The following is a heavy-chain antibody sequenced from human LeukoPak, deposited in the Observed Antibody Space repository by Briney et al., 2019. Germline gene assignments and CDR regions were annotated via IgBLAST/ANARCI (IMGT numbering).Heavy chain of an antibody. CDR3: ARDGVLLWFGELSNAFDI. Sequence: PGGSLRLSCAASGFTFSSYWMSWVRQAPGKGLEWVANIKQDGSEKYYVDSVKGRFTISRDNAKNSLYLQMNRLRAEDTAVYYCARDGVLLWFGELSNAFDIWGQGTMVTVSS. CDR2: IKQDGSEK. J-gene: IGHJ3*02. V-gene: IGHV3-7*01. CDR1: GFTFSSYW. D-gene: IGHD3-10*01.